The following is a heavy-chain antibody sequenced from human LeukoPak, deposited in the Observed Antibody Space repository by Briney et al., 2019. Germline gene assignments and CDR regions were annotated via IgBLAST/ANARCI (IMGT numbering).Heavy chain of an antibody. CDR3: ARDDSGNYYYYGMDV. V-gene: IGHV1-2*02. Sequence: ASVTVSFTSSVYTFTVYYMHWVRQAPGQGLEWRGWISPNSGGTNYAQKVQDRVTMTRDTSISTAYMELSRLRSDDTAVYYCARDDSGNYYYYGMDVWGQGTTVTVSS. CDR2: ISPNSGGT. J-gene: IGHJ6*02. D-gene: IGHD1-26*01. CDR1: VYTFTVYY.